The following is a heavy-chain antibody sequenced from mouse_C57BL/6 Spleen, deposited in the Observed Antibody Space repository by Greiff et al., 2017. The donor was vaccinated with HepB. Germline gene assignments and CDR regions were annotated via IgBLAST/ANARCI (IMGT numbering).Heavy chain of an antibody. Sequence: QVQLQQPGAELVKPGASVKMSCKASGYTFTSYWITWVKQRPGQGLEWIGDIYPGSGSTNYNEKFKSKATLTVDTSSSTAYMQLSSLTSEDSAVYYCARFDYDERGYYYAMDYWGQGTSVTVSS. CDR1: GYTFTSYW. D-gene: IGHD2-4*01. CDR2: IYPGSGST. CDR3: ARFDYDERGYYYAMDY. V-gene: IGHV1-55*01. J-gene: IGHJ4*01.